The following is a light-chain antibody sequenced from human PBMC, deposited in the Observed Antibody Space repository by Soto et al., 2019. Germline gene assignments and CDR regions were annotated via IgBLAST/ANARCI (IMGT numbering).Light chain of an antibody. CDR3: CSYAGTSAPYV. V-gene: IGLV1-40*01. J-gene: IGLJ1*01. CDR1: SSNIGAGFD. Sequence: QSVLTQPPSVSGAPGQRVTISCTGSSSNIGAGFDVHWYHQIAGTAPKLLIYGNSNRPSGVPDRFSGSKSGTSASLAINGLQAEDEADYYCCSYAGTSAPYVFGSGTKLTVL. CDR2: GNS.